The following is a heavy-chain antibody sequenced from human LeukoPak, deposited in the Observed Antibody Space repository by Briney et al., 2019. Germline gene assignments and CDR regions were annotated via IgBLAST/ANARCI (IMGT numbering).Heavy chain of an antibody. Sequence: GGSLRLSCAASGFTFSSYAMSWVRQAPGKGLEWVSAISGSGGSTYYADSVKGRFTISRDNSKNTLYLQMNSLRAEDTAVYYCAKDWHYYGSGSYYQHDAFDIWGQGTMVTVSS. CDR2: ISGSGGST. CDR1: GFTFSSYA. V-gene: IGHV3-23*01. D-gene: IGHD3-10*01. CDR3: AKDWHYYGSGSYYQHDAFDI. J-gene: IGHJ3*02.